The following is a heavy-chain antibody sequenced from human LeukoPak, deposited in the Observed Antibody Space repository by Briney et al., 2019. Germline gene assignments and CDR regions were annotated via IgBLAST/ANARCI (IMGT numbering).Heavy chain of an antibody. CDR3: ARGLYYDSSGYWTRQYYFDY. CDR2: IRGSSSYI. J-gene: IGHJ4*02. V-gene: IGHV3-21*04. Sequence: PGGSLRLSCAASGFTFSSYSMNWVRQSPGKGLEWVSSIRGSSSYIYYADSVKGRFTISRDNSKNTLYLQMNSLRAEDTAVYYCARGLYYDSSGYWTRQYYFDYWGQGTLVTVSS. CDR1: GFTFSSYS. D-gene: IGHD3-22*01.